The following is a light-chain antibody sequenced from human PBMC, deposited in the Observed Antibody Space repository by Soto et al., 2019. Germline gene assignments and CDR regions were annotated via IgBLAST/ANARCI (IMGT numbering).Light chain of an antibody. J-gene: IGKJ5*01. Sequence: EILLTQSPATLSLSPGERATLSCRASQSVSSSLAWYQQKPGQAPRLLIYDTSNRATGVPARFSGSGSGTEFTLTISSLEPEDFAVYYCQQRYNWPPITFGQGTRLEIK. CDR3: QQRYNWPPIT. CDR2: DTS. CDR1: QSVSSS. V-gene: IGKV3-11*01.